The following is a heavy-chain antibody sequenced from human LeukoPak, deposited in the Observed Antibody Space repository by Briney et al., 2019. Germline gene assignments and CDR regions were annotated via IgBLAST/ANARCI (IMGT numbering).Heavy chain of an antibody. D-gene: IGHD6-19*01. Sequence: PGGSLRLSCAASGFTFSSYWMSWVRQAPGKGLEWVANIKQDGSEKYYVDSVKGRFTISRDNAKNSLYLQMNSLRAEDTAVYYCAREGGQWLAYYFDYWGQGTLVTVSS. CDR1: GFTFSSYW. V-gene: IGHV3-7*01. CDR3: AREGGQWLAYYFDY. J-gene: IGHJ4*02. CDR2: IKQDGSEK.